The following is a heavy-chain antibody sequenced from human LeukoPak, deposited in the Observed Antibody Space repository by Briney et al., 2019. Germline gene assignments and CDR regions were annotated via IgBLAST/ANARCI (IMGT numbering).Heavy chain of an antibody. CDR3: VRDLWNYYDSSGYYCEDY. Sequence: GGSLRLSCAASGFSFSSHWIHWVRQAPGKGLVWVSRINSDGSITSNADSVKGRFTISRDNAKNTLFLQMNSLRAEDAAVYYCVRDLWNYYDSSGYYCEDYWGQGTLVTVSS. V-gene: IGHV3-74*01. CDR1: GFSFSSHW. D-gene: IGHD3-22*01. J-gene: IGHJ4*02. CDR2: INSDGSIT.